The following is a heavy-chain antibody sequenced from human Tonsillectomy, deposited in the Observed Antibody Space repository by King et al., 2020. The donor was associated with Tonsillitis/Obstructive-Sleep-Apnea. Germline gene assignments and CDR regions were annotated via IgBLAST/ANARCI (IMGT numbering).Heavy chain of an antibody. V-gene: IGHV4-59*01. CDR2: IYYSGST. J-gene: IGHJ5*02. Sequence: VQLQESGPRLVKPSETLSLTCTVSGGSISSYYWSWIRQPPGKGLEWIGYIYYSGSTNYNPSLKSRVSISVDTSKNQISLKLSSVTAADTALYYCARADILGADNWFDPWGQGTLVTVSS. CDR3: ARADILGADNWFDP. D-gene: IGHD1-26*01. CDR1: GGSISSYY.